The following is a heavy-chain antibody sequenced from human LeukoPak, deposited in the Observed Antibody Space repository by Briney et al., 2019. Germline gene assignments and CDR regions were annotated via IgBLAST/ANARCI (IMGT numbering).Heavy chain of an antibody. CDR1: GFTFSSYS. V-gene: IGHV3-21*01. Sequence: GGSLRLSCAASGFTFSSYSMNWVRQAPGKGLEWVSSISSSSSYIYYADSVKGRFTISRDNAKNSLYLQMNSLRAEDTAVYYCARESIAIDAFDIWGQGTMVTVSS. D-gene: IGHD6-6*01. CDR3: ARESIAIDAFDI. CDR2: ISSSSSYI. J-gene: IGHJ3*02.